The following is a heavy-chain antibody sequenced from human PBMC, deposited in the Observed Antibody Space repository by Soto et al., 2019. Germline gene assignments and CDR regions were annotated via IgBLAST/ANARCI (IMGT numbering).Heavy chain of an antibody. V-gene: IGHV4-59*01. CDR1: GGSISSYY. Sequence: SETLSLTCTVSGGSISSYYWSWIRQPPGKGLEWIGYIYYSGSTNYNPSLESRVTISVDTSKNQFSLKLSSVTAADTAVYYCARDRPPGCSGGSCYSGNYFDYWGQGTLVTVSS. CDR3: ARDRPPGCSGGSCYSGNYFDY. CDR2: IYYSGST. D-gene: IGHD2-15*01. J-gene: IGHJ4*02.